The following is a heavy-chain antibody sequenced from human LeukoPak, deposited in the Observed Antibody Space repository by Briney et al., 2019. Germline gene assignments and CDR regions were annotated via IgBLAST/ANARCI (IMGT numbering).Heavy chain of an antibody. D-gene: IGHD6-19*01. V-gene: IGHV3-33*01. CDR2: IWYDGSNK. J-gene: IGHJ4*02. CDR1: GFTFSSYG. CDR3: ARSQYSSGWHGYYFDY. Sequence: GGSLRLSCAASGFTFSSYGMHWVRQAPGKGLEWVAVIWYDGSNKYYADSVKGRFTISRDNSKNTLYLQMNSLRAEDTAVYYCARSQYSSGWHGYYFDYWGQGTLVTVSS.